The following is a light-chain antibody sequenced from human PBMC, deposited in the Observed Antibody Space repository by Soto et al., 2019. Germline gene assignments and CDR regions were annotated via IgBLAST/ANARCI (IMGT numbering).Light chain of an antibody. CDR1: NSDVGAYNY. CDR3: SSYTGSSTWV. J-gene: IGLJ3*02. Sequence: QSALTQPASVSGSPGQSITISCTGSNSDVGAYNYVSWYQQYPGKAPKVMIYEVSSRPSGVSNRFSGSKSGNTASLTISGLQAEDEAAYYCSSYTGSSTWVFGGGTKLTVL. V-gene: IGLV2-14*01. CDR2: EVS.